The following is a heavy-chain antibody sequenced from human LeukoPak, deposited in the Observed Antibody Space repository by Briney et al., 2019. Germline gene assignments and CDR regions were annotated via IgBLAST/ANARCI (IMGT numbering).Heavy chain of an antibody. J-gene: IGHJ4*02. D-gene: IGHD5-18*01. CDR2: IIPIFGTA. V-gene: IGHV1-69*13. CDR3: ARYSQGVSYFDY. CDR1: GGTFGSYA. Sequence: VASVKVSCKASGGTFGSYAISWVRQAPGQGLEWMGGIIPIFGTANYAQKFQGRVTITADESTSTAYMELSSLRSEDTAVYYCARYSQGVSYFDYWGQGTLVTVSS.